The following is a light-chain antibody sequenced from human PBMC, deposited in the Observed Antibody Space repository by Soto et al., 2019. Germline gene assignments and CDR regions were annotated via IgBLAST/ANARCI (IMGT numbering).Light chain of an antibody. CDR1: ESVHRN. J-gene: IGKJ3*01. V-gene: IGKV3-15*01. CDR2: YAS. Sequence: EMVMTQSPATLSVSPGERVTLSCRASESVHRNLAWYQQKPGQGPSLLIYYASTRATGVPHRFTGSGSGTEFTLTISSLHSKDFGVYHCQLYLNWPPTFSPGTKVEIK. CDR3: QLYLNWPPT.